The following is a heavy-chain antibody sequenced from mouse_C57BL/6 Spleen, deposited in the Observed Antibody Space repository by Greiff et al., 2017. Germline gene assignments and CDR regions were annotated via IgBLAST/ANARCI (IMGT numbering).Heavy chain of an antibody. J-gene: IGHJ4*01. Sequence: VQLQQSGPVLVKPGASVKMSCKASGYTFTDYYMNWVKQSHGKSLEWIGVINPYNGGTSYNQKFKGKATLTVDKSSSTAYMELNSLTSADSAVYYCASRFPYAMDYWGQGTSVTVSS. CDR3: ASRFPYAMDY. CDR2: INPYNGGT. CDR1: GYTFTDYY. V-gene: IGHV1-19*01.